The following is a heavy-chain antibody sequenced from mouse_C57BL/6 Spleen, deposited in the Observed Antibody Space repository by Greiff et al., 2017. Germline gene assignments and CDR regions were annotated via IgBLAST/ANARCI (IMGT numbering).Heavy chain of an antibody. CDR3: AREGGLRYFDY. Sequence: EVMLVESGGDLVKPGGSLKLSCAASGFTFSSYGMSWVRQTPDKRLEWVATISSGGSYTYYPDSVKGRFTISRDNAKNTLYLQMSSLKSEDTAMYYCAREGGLRYFDYWGQGTTLTVSS. D-gene: IGHD2-4*01. CDR1: GFTFSSYG. CDR2: ISSGGSYT. V-gene: IGHV5-6*01. J-gene: IGHJ2*01.